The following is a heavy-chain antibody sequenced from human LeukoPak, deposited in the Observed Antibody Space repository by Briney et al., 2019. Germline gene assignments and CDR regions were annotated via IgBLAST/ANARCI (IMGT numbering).Heavy chain of an antibody. D-gene: IGHD2-21*02. CDR1: GFTFSSYS. CDR2: VSYDGNDK. Sequence: PGGSLRLSCAASGFTFSSYSVYWVRQAPGKGVEWGAVVSYDGNDKSYADSVKGRFTLSRDNSRNPVYLQMNSLKPEDTAVYYCARPPRAHCGGDCFAPADYWGQGTLVTVSS. V-gene: IGHV3-30*04. CDR3: ARPPRAHCGGDCFAPADY. J-gene: IGHJ4*02.